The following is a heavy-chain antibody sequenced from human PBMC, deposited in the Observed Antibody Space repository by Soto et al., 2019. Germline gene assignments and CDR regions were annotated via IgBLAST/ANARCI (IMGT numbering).Heavy chain of an antibody. CDR2: IYYSGST. V-gene: IGHV4-59*01. D-gene: IGHD3-10*01. CDR1: GGSISSYY. J-gene: IGHJ6*02. Sequence: SETLSLTCTVSGGSISSYYWSWIRQPPGKGLEWIGYIYYSGSTNYNPSLKSRVTISVDTSKNQFSLKLSSVTAADTAVYYCARDTSITMVRGVIVYGMDVWGQGTTVT. CDR3: ARDTSITMVRGVIVYGMDV.